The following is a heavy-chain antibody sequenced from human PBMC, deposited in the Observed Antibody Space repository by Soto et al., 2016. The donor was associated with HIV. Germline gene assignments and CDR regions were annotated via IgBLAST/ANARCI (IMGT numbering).Heavy chain of an antibody. Sequence: EVQLVESGGGLVKPGGSLRLSCAASGFTFSSYSMNWVRQAPGKGLEWVSSITSSSNYIYYADSVKGRFTISRDNAKNSLYLQMNSLRVDDTAVYYCAREKGQQLPLDYVGPGTLVTVSS. D-gene: IGHD6-13*01. CDR3: AREKGQQLPLDY. J-gene: IGHJ4*03. V-gene: IGHV3-21*01. CDR1: GFTFSSYS. CDR2: ITSSSNYI.